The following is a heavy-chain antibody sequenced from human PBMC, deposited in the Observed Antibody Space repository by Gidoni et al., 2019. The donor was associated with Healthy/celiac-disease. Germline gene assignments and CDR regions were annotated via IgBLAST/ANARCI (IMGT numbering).Heavy chain of an antibody. Sequence: EVQLVESGGGLVKPGGSLSLSCAASGFTFSSYSMNWVRQAPGKGLEWVSSMSSSSSYIYYADSVKGRFTISRDNAKNSLYLQMNSLRADDTAVYYCARVFDYYDSSGYFSHDYWGQGTLVTVSS. CDR3: ARVFDYYDSSGYFSHDY. J-gene: IGHJ4*02. D-gene: IGHD3-22*01. CDR1: GFTFSSYS. CDR2: MSSSSSYI. V-gene: IGHV3-21*01.